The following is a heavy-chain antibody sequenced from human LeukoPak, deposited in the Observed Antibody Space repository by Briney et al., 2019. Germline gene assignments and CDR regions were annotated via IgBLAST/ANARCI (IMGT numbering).Heavy chain of an antibody. CDR3: ARDFYGSGSYNYMDV. V-gene: IGHV3-21*01. CDR2: ISSSSSYI. D-gene: IGHD3-10*01. Sequence: GGSLRLSCAASGFTFSSYSMNWVRQAPGKGLEWVSSISSSSSYIYYADSVKGRFTISRDNAKNSLYLQMNSLRAEDTAVYYCARDFYGSGSYNYMDVWGKGTTVTVSS. CDR1: GFTFSSYS. J-gene: IGHJ6*03.